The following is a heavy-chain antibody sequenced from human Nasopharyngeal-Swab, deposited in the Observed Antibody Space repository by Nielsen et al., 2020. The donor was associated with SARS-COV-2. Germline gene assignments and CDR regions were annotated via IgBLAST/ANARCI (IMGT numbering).Heavy chain of an antibody. D-gene: IGHD6-13*01. Sequence: ASVKVSCKASGYTFTSYYMHWVRQAPGQGLEWMGIINPSGGSTSYAQKFQGRVTMTRDTSTSTVYMELSSLGSEDTAVYYCASPGIAAAGPYDYWGQGTLVTVSS. V-gene: IGHV1-46*01. CDR2: INPSGGST. CDR3: ASPGIAAAGPYDY. CDR1: GYTFTSYY. J-gene: IGHJ4*02.